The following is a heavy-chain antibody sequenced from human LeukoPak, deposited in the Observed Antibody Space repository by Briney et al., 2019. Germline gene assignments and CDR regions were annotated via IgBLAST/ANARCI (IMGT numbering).Heavy chain of an antibody. CDR2: IYHSGST. J-gene: IGHJ6*03. V-gene: IGHV4-30-2*01. CDR3: ARGGPVAIFYYYMDV. D-gene: IGHD2-2*01. CDR1: GGSISSGGFY. Sequence: SETLSLTCTVSGGSISSGGFYWSWIRQPPGKGLEWIGYIYHSGSTHYIPSLKSRVTISLDRSKNQISLKMTSVTAADTAVYYCARGGPVAIFYYYMDVWGEGTTVTVSS.